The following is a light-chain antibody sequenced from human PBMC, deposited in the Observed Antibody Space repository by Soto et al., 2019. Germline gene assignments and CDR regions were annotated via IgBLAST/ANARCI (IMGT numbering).Light chain of an antibody. Sequence: DIQMTQSPSSLSASVGDRVTITCRASQGISNYLAWYQQKPGEVPKLLIYAASTLQSGVPSRFSGSGYGSDFTLTISNLQPEDVATYYCQKYDSAPLTFGGGTKVEIK. CDR3: QKYDSAPLT. V-gene: IGKV1-27*01. J-gene: IGKJ4*01. CDR1: QGISNY. CDR2: AAS.